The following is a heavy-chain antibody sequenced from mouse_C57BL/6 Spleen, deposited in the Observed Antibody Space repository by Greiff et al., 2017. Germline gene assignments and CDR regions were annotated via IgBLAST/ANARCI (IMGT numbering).Heavy chain of an antibody. CDR3: ASIITTVVAEGFDY. Sequence: VQLQQSVAELVRPGASVKLSCTASGFNIKNTYMHWVKQRPEQGLEWIVRIDPANGNPKYAPKFQGKATITADTSSNTAYLQLSSLTSEDTAIYYCASIITTVVAEGFDYWGQGTTRTVSS. V-gene: IGHV14-3*01. CDR2: IDPANGNP. CDR1: GFNIKNTY. D-gene: IGHD1-1*01. J-gene: IGHJ2*01.